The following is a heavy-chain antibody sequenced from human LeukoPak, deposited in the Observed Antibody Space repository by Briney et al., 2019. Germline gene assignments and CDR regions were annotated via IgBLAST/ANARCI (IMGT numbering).Heavy chain of an antibody. J-gene: IGHJ4*02. CDR3: AKDVGYYGSGSPFDY. V-gene: IGHV3-23*01. Sequence: PGGSLRLSCAASGFTFSSYAMSWVRQAPGKGLEWVSAISGSGGSTYYADSVKGRFTISRDNSKNTLYLQMNSLRAEDTAVYYCAKDVGYYGSGSPFDYWGQGTLVTVSS. CDR2: ISGSGGST. D-gene: IGHD3-10*01. CDR1: GFTFSSYA.